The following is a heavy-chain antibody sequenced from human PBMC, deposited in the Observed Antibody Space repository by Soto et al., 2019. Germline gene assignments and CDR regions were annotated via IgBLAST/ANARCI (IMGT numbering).Heavy chain of an antibody. D-gene: IGHD6-19*01. J-gene: IGHJ4*02. CDR2: IIPILNIA. Sequence: SVKVSCKASGGTFSTYTFTWVRQAPGQGLEWVGRIIPILNIANYAQKFQGRVTITADRSTSTSYLELNSLRSEDTAVYYCAGLEVKAGAGFSSFHYGGGGTLVTFSS. V-gene: IGHV1-69*02. CDR1: GGTFSTYT. CDR3: AGLEVKAGAGFSSFHY.